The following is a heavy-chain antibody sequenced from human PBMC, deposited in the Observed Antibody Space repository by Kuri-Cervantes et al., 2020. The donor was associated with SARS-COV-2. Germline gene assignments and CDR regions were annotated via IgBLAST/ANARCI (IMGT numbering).Heavy chain of an antibody. D-gene: IGHD3-3*01. V-gene: IGHV3-30*18. CDR1: GFNFRTYG. CDR3: AKDRQNYGFWSGLDY. J-gene: IGHJ4*01. CDR2: ISFDGSNK. Sequence: SLKISCAASGFNFRTYGLHWVRQAPGKGLEWVALISFDGSNKYYADSVKGRFTISRDNSKNTLYLQMNSLRTEDTAVYYCAKDRQNYGFWSGLDYRGQGTLVTVSS.